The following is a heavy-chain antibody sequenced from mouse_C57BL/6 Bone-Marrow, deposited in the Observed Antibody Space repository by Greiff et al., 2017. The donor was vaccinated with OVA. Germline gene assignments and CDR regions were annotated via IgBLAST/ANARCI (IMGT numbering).Heavy chain of an antibody. CDR3: ASDDDYYNFDV. D-gene: IGHD2-3*01. V-gene: IGHV2-9-1*01. CDR2: IWTGGGT. CDR1: GFSLTSYA. Sequence: VQLQESGPGLVAPSQTLSITCTVSGFSLTSYAISWVRQPPGKGLEWIGVIWTGGGTNYNSALKSRLSISNDNYKSQDFLKMNSLHTDDTAKYCCASDDDYYNFDVWGTGTTVTVSS. J-gene: IGHJ1*03.